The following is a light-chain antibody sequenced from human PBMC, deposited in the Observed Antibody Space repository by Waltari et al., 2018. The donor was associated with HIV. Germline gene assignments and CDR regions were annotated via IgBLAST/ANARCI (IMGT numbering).Light chain of an antibody. CDR2: DNN. CDR1: TSNCRSHK. CDR3: STWDDNLNGPV. Sequence: QSAPTPAPSASGTPGQRVDNSRSGATSNCRSHKLNWSPHRPGAAPKLLIYDNNQRPSGIPDRFSGSKSGSSASLAITGLQSDEEADFYCSTWDDNLNGPVFGGGTRLTVL. V-gene: IGLV1-44*01. J-gene: IGLJ3*02.